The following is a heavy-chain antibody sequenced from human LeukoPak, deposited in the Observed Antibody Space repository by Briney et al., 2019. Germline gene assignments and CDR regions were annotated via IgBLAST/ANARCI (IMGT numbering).Heavy chain of an antibody. J-gene: IGHJ6*03. CDR2: IKEDGSEE. CDR1: GSTFSNSW. D-gene: IGHD3-9*01. CDR3: ARDRYNVMPGYFSGRYSNYFNYMDV. V-gene: IGHV3-7*01. Sequence: GGSLRLSCAASGSTFSNSWMSWVRQAPGRGLEWVANIKEDGSEENYVDYVKGRFTISRDNAKNSLHLQMNGLTVDDTAVYYCARDRYNVMPGYFSGRYSNYFNYMDVWGNGTTVTVSS.